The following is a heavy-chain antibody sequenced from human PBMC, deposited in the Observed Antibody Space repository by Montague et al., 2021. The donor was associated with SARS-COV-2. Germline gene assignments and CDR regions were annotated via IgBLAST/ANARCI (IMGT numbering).Heavy chain of an antibody. J-gene: IGHJ3*02. CDR3: ARHSGRDTIFGVVIIFDAFDI. Sequence: SETLSLTCTVPGGSISSSNYYWGWIRQPPGKGLEWIGSIYYSGSTYYTPSLKSRVTISVDTSKNQFSLRLSSVPAADTAVYYCARHSGRDTIFGVVIIFDAFDIWGQGTLVTVSS. D-gene: IGHD3-3*01. V-gene: IGHV4-39*01. CDR1: GGSISSSNYY. CDR2: IYYSGST.